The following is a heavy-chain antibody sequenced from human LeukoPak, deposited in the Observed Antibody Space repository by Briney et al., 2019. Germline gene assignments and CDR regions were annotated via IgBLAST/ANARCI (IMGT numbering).Heavy chain of an antibody. CDR1: GFTFCNVW. D-gene: IGHD1-1*01. CDR3: HGGGTLDY. V-gene: IGHV3-15*01. CDR2: IKSRSDGGTT. Sequence: GGSLRLFCSASGFTFCNVWMMWLRQAPGKGLEWVGLIKSRSDGGTTDYAAPVKGRFTISRDDSKNTLYLQMNSLKTEDTAVYYCHGGGTLDYWGQGTLVTVSS. J-gene: IGHJ4*02.